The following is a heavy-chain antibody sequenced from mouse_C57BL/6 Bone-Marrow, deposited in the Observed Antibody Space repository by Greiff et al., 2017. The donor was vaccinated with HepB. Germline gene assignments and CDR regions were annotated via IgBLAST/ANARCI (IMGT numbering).Heavy chain of an antibody. CDR1: GYTFTSYG. J-gene: IGHJ1*03. D-gene: IGHD1-1*02. CDR3: ARGRVGPYWYFDV. V-gene: IGHV1-81*01. CDR2: IYPRSGNT. Sequence: QVQLQQSGAELARPGASVKLSCKASGYTFTSYGISWVKQRTGQGLEWIGEIYPRSGNTYYNEKFKGKATLTADKSSSTAYMELRSLTSEDSAVYFCARGRVGPYWYFDVWGTGTTVTVSS.